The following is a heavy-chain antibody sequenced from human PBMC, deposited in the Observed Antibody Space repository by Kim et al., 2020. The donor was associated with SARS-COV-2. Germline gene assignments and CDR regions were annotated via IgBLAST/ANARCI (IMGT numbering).Heavy chain of an antibody. Sequence: GGSLRLSCAASSGFTFSGYAMSWVRQAPGKGLEWVSFITASGGTTFYADSVEGRFTISRDSSENTLYLQMNSLRVEDTAVYYCARTPSGPYDYWGQGTLV. J-gene: IGHJ4*02. CDR3: ARTPSGPYDY. D-gene: IGHD1-26*01. V-gene: IGHV3-23*01. CDR1: GFTFSGYA. CDR2: ITASGGTT.